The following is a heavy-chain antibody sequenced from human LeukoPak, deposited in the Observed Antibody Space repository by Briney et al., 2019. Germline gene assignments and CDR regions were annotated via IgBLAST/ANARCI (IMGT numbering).Heavy chain of an antibody. CDR2: ISGSVGST. D-gene: IGHD1-26*01. CDR3: AKSKGVGATDY. V-gene: IGHV3-23*01. Sequence: GGSLRLSCAASEFTFNNYAMSWVRQAPGKGLGWVSTISGSVGSTYYADSVKGRFTISRDNSKNTLFLQMSSLRAEDTAVYYCAKSKGVGATDYWGQGTLVTVSS. CDR1: EFTFNNYA. J-gene: IGHJ4*02.